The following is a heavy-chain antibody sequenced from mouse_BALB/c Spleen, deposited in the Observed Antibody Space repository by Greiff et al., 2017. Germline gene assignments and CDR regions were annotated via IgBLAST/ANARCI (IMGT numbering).Heavy chain of an antibody. V-gene: IGHV5-15*02. J-gene: IGHJ2*01. CDR1: GFTFSDYG. Sequence: EVMLVESGGGLVQPGGSRKLSCAASGFTFSDYGMAWVRQAPGKGPEWVAFISNLAYSIYYADTVTGRFTISRENAKNTLYLEMSSLRSEDTAMYYCARGDYGNYPYYFDYWGQGTTLTVSS. CDR2: ISNLAYSI. D-gene: IGHD2-1*01. CDR3: ARGDYGNYPYYFDY.